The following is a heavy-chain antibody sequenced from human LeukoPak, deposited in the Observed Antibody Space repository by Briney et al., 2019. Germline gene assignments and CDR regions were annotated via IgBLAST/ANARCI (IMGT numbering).Heavy chain of an antibody. Sequence: GGSLRLSCAASGFTFSSYGMHWVRQAPGKGLEWVAVISYDGSNKYYADSVKGRFTISRDNSKNTLYLQMNSLRAEDTAVYYCAKEGFVKGIAAAGYFDYWGQGTLVTVSS. CDR1: GFTFSSYG. CDR2: ISYDGSNK. J-gene: IGHJ4*02. CDR3: AKEGFVKGIAAAGYFDY. V-gene: IGHV3-30*18. D-gene: IGHD6-13*01.